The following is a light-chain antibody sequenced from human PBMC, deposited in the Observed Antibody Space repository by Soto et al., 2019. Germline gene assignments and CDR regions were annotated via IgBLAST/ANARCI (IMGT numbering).Light chain of an antibody. J-gene: IGLJ1*01. CDR1: NSNIGNNY. CDR3: GTWDSSLSAGV. Sequence: QSVLTQPPSVSATPGQTVTISCSGSNSNIGNNYVSWYQQLPGTAPKLLIYDNNKRPSEIPDRFSGSKSGPSATLGITGLQTGDEADHYCGTWDSSLSAGVFGTGTKVTVL. V-gene: IGLV1-51*01. CDR2: DNN.